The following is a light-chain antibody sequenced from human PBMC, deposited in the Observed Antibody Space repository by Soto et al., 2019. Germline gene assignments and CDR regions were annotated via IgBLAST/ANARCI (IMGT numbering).Light chain of an antibody. CDR3: SSYASSITLV. V-gene: IGLV2-14*01. J-gene: IGLJ2*01. CDR1: SSDVGVYDY. CDR2: DVS. Sequence: QSVLTQPASVSGSPVQSITISCTGTSSDVGVYDYVSWYQQHPGKAPKLLIFDVSKRPSGVSYRFSGSKSGNTASLTISGLQSEDEADYYCSSYASSITLVFGGGTKLTVL.